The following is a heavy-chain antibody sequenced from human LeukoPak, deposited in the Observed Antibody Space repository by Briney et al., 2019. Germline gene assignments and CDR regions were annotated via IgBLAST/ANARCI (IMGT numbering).Heavy chain of an antibody. D-gene: IGHD3-3*01. V-gene: IGHV1-18*01. Sequence: WASVKVSFKASGYTFTSYGISWVRQAPGQGLEWMGWISAYNGNTNYAQKLQGRVTMTTDTSTSTAYMELRSLRSDDTAVYYCAGTGHYDFWSGFSTNWFDPWGQGTLVTVSS. CDR1: GYTFTSYG. CDR2: ISAYNGNT. J-gene: IGHJ5*02. CDR3: AGTGHYDFWSGFSTNWFDP.